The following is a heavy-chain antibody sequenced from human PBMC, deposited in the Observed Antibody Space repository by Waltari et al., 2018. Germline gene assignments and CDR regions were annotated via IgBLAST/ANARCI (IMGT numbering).Heavy chain of an antibody. D-gene: IGHD1-26*01. Sequence: QVELVQSGPEVKRPGSSVRVSCNTSGDSSSTYAISWVRQAPGEGLEWMGGVMPNFGTSNYAQKFQDRRTMAADESTSTVSMELSGLTSEDTAVYFCARVGGSYLGVDYFYYNMDVWGQGTSVTVSS. V-gene: IGHV1-69*01. J-gene: IGHJ6*02. CDR1: GDSSSTYA. CDR3: ARVGGSYLGVDYFYYNMDV. CDR2: VMPNFGTS.